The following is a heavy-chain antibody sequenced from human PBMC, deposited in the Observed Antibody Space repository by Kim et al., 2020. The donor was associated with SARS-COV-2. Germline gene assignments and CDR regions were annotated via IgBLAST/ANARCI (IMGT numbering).Heavy chain of an antibody. CDR3: ARGTGSSALDF. V-gene: IGHV3-13*01. J-gene: IGHJ4*02. Sequence: LPGSVKGRFTIARENAENSLYLQMNRLRAGDTAVYYCARGTGSSALDFWGQGTLVTVSS. D-gene: IGHD2-15*01.